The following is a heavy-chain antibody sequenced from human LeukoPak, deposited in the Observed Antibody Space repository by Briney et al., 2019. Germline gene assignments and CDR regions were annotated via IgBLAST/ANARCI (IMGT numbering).Heavy chain of an antibody. CDR1: GYTFTGYY. CDR3: ARDGIWAYSGKSRSAFDL. V-gene: IGHV1-2*02. Sequence: ASVKVSCKASGYTFTGYYMHWVRQAPGQGLEWMGWINPNSGGTNYAQKFQGRVTMTRDTSISTAYMELSRLRSDDTAVYYCARDGIWAYSGKSRSAFDLWGQGTMVTVSS. J-gene: IGHJ3*01. D-gene: IGHD1-26*01. CDR2: INPNSGGT.